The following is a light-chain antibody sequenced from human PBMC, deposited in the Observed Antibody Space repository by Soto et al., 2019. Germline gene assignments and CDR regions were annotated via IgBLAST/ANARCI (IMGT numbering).Light chain of an antibody. V-gene: IGKV3D-15*01. CDR2: GAS. CDR3: QQYHNLLWLT. J-gene: IGKJ4*01. Sequence: EIVMTQSPATLSVSPGERATLSCRASHSVSSNLAWYQQKPGQAPGLLIYGASTRATGIPARLSGSRSGTEFTLTISSLQSEDFAVYYCQQYHNLLWLTFVGGTKVEIK. CDR1: HSVSSN.